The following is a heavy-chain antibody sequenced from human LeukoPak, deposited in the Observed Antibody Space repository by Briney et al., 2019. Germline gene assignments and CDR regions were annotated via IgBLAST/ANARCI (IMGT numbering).Heavy chain of an antibody. J-gene: IGHJ4*02. CDR1: GFTFSSYA. CDR2: ISGSGGST. CDR3: VKDRNSGSYYTLFSYFDY. Sequence: GSLRLSCAASGFTFSSYAMSWVRQAPGKGLEWVSAISGSGGSTYYADSVKGRFTISRDNSKNTLYLQMNSLRAEDTAVYYCVKDRNSGSYYTLFSYFDYWGQGTLVTVSS. V-gene: IGHV3-23*01. D-gene: IGHD1-26*01.